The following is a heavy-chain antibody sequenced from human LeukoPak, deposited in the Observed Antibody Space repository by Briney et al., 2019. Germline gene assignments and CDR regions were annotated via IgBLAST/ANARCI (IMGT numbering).Heavy chain of an antibody. CDR1: GYSFTSYW. V-gene: IGHV5-51*01. Sequence: ESLKISCKGSGYSFTSYWIGWVRQLPGKGLEWMGIIYPVDSDTRYSPSFHGEVTISADNSISTAYLQWSSLKASDDAMDYCARSGVGAMYRTFDYWGQGTLVTVSS. CDR3: ARSGVGAMYRTFDY. CDR2: IYPVDSDT. D-gene: IGHD1-26*01. J-gene: IGHJ4*02.